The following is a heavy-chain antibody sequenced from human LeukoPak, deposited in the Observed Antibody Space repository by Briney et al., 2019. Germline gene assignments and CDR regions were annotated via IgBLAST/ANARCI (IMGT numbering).Heavy chain of an antibody. D-gene: IGHD6-19*01. CDR2: ISKSGDST. V-gene: IGHV3-23*01. J-gene: IGHJ4*02. CDR3: AKLSGWTGWFFDY. Sequence: GGSLRLSCAASGFTFSSYVISWVRQAPGKGLEWVSAISKSGDSTYYADSVKGRFTISRDNSKNTIYLQMNSLRVEDTAVYYCAKLSGWTGWFFDYWGQGTVVTVSS. CDR1: GFTFSSYV.